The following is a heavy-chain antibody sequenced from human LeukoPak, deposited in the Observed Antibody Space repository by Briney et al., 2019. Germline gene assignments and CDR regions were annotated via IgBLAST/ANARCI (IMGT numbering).Heavy chain of an antibody. D-gene: IGHD6-19*01. V-gene: IGHV1-2*02. CDR1: GYTFTGYY. Sequence: PGASVKVSCKTSGYTFTGYYMHWVRQAPGQGLEWMGWINPNSGGTNYAQKFQGRVTMTRDTSISTAYMELSRLRSDDTAMYYCARSSVWKYNIDYWGQGTLVTVSS. CDR3: ARSSVWKYNIDY. CDR2: INPNSGGT. J-gene: IGHJ4*02.